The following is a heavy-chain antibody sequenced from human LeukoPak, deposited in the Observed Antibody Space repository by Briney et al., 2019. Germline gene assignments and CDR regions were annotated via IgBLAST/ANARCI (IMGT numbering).Heavy chain of an antibody. J-gene: IGHJ5*02. CDR1: GFTFSTYW. D-gene: IGHD4-17*01. CDR2: IKQDGSEK. Sequence: GGSLRLSCAASGFTFSTYWMSWVRQAPGKGLEWVANIKQDGSEKYYVDSVKGRFTISRDNSKNTLYLQMNSLRAEDTALYYCAKAAYGDYVNWFDPWGQGTLVTVSS. V-gene: IGHV3-7*03. CDR3: AKAAYGDYVNWFDP.